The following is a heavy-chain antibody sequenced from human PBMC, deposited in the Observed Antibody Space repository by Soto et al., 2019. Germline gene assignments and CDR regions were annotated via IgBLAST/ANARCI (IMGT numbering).Heavy chain of an antibody. J-gene: IGHJ6*02. V-gene: IGHV3-23*01. Sequence: EVQLLESGGGLVQPGGSLRLSCAASGFTFSSYSMRWVRQAPGKGLEWVSLISGSGGITYYADSVKGRFTISRDNSKNTLYLEMDSLRVEDTAVYYCAKVVHYDILTGYYKGPDYYGLDVWGQGTTVTVSS. CDR2: ISGSGGIT. D-gene: IGHD3-9*01. CDR3: AKVVHYDILTGYYKGPDYYGLDV. CDR1: GFTFSSYS.